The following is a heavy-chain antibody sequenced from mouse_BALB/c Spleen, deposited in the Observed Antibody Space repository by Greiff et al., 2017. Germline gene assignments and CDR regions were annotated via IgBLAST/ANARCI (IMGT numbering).Heavy chain of an antibody. Sequence: QVQLQQSGAELVRPGASVTLSCKASGYTFTDYEMHWVKQTPVHGLEWIGAIDPETGGTAYNQKFKGKATLTADKSSSTAYMELRSLTSEDSAVYYCTRSGYGNWYFDVWGAGTTVTVSS. J-gene: IGHJ1*01. CDR2: IDPETGGT. CDR1: GYTFTDYE. D-gene: IGHD2-1*01. CDR3: TRSGYGNWYFDV. V-gene: IGHV1-15*01.